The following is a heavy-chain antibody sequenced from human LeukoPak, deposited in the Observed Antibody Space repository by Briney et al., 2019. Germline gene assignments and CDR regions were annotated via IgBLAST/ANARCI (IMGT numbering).Heavy chain of an antibody. CDR1: GFTFSSYW. J-gene: IGHJ6*02. Sequence: PGGSLRLSCAASGFTFSSYWMSWVRQAPGEGLKWVANIKQDGSVKYYVDSVKGRFTISRDNAMNSLYLQMNSLRAEDTAVYYCARDTAMVTSVDYYGMDVWGQGTTVTVSS. CDR3: ARDTAMVTSVDYYGMDV. D-gene: IGHD5-18*01. CDR2: IKQDGSVK. V-gene: IGHV3-7*05.